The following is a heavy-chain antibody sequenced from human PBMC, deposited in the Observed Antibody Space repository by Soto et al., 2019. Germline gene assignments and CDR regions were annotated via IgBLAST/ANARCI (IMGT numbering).Heavy chain of an antibody. CDR1: GGSISSSSYY. J-gene: IGHJ4*02. CDR2: IYYSGST. V-gene: IGHV4-39*01. D-gene: IGHD5-12*01. Sequence: PSETLSLTCTVSGGSISSSSYYWGWIRQPPGKGLEWIGSIYYSGSTYYNPSLKSRVTISVDTSKNQFSLKLSSVTAADTAVYYCARHKSPRWLQFDYWGQGTLVTVAS. CDR3: ARHKSPRWLQFDY.